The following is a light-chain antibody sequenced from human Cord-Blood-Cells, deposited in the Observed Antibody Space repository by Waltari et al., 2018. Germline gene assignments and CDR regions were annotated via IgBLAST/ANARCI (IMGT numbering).Light chain of an antibody. V-gene: IGLV2-11*01. CDR3: CSDAGSYVV. CDR1: SSDVGGYNY. Sequence: QSALTQPRSVSGSPGQSATLSCTGTSSDVGGYNYVSWYQQHPGKAPKLMFYDVSKRPSGVPDRVSGSKSGNTASLTSSGLQAEDEADYYCCSDAGSYVVFGGGTKLTVL. CDR2: DVS. J-gene: IGLJ2*01.